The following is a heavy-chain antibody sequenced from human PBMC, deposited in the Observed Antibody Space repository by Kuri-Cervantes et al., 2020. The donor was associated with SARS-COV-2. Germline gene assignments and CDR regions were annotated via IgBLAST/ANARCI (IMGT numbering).Heavy chain of an antibody. CDR1: GFTFSSYA. V-gene: IGHV3-7*01. CDR3: ARERPHYSSPPHGGFDP. CDR2: IKQDGSEK. D-gene: IGHD6-13*01. Sequence: GESLKISCAASGFTFSSYAMSWVRQAPGRGLEWVANIKQDGSEKYYVDSVKGRFTISRDNAKNSLYLQMNSLRAEDTAVYYCARERPHYSSPPHGGFDPWGQGTLVTVSS. J-gene: IGHJ5*02.